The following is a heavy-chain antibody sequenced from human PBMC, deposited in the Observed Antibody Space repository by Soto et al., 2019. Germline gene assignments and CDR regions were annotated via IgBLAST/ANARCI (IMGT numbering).Heavy chain of an antibody. CDR2: IYYSGST. V-gene: IGHV4-59*01. CDR3: ARVQPGSSGGSCTH. D-gene: IGHD2-15*01. J-gene: IGHJ4*02. CDR1: GGSISSYY. Sequence: QVQLQESGPGLVKPSETLSLTCTVSGGSISSYYWSWIRQPPGKGLEWIGYIYYSGSTNYNPSLKRRVTISVDTSKNQFSLKLSSVTAADTAVYYCARVQPGSSGGSCTHWGQGTLVTVSS.